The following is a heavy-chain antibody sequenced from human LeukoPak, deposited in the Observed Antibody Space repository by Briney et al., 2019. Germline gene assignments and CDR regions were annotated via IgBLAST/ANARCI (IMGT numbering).Heavy chain of an antibody. Sequence: GGSLRLSCAASGFTFSNYAMSWVRQAPGKGLEWVSAISIGGNSKYYADSVKGRFAISRDDSKNTLFLQMNSLRAEDTAVYYCAKGRNEGQLVLDYWGQGTLVTVSS. J-gene: IGHJ4*02. CDR3: AKGRNEGQLVLDY. CDR1: GFTFSNYA. CDR2: ISIGGNSK. V-gene: IGHV3-23*01. D-gene: IGHD6-13*01.